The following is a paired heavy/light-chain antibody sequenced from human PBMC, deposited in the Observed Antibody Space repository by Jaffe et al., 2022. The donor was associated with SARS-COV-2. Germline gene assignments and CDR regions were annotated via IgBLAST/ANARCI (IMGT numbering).Heavy chain of an antibody. Sequence: QVQLVQSGAEVKKPGSSVKVSCKASGDTFSPYGFIWVRQAPGQGLEWLGGIIPIFGTTNYAQKFQGRVTITADESTSTAYMELGSLTSEDTAVYYCARDSTMVRGSMSDIDPWGQGTLVTVSS. D-gene: IGHD3-10*01. J-gene: IGHJ5*02. CDR2: IIPIFGTT. V-gene: IGHV1-69*01. CDR3: ARDSTMVRGSMSDIDP. CDR1: GDTFSPYG.
Light chain of an antibody. CDR3: LHRGRYPPVWT. Sequence: DIQMTQSPSSLSASVGDRVTITCRASQGIRNELGWYQQEPGKAPKRLIYAASILQSGVPSRFSGSGSGTEFTLTISSLQPEDFATYYCLHRGRYPPVWTFGQGTKVEIK. J-gene: IGKJ1*01. CDR1: QGIRNE. V-gene: IGKV1-17*01. CDR2: AAS.